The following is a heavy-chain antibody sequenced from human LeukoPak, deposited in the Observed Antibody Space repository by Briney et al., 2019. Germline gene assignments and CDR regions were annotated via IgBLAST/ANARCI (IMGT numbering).Heavy chain of an antibody. CDR3: ARDTYSSGWYPIDY. D-gene: IGHD6-19*01. CDR2: IKQDGSDK. V-gene: IGHV3-7*01. J-gene: IGHJ4*02. Sequence: GGSLRLSCAASGFTVSSNYMSWVRQAPGKGLEWVANIKQDGSDKYYVDSVKGRFTISRDNAKNLLYLQMNSLRAEDTAVYYCARDTYSSGWYPIDYWGQGTLVTVSS. CDR1: GFTVSSNY.